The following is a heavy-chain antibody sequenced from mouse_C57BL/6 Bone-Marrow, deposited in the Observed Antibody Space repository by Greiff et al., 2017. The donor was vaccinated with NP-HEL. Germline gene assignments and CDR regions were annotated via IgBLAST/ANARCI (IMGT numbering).Heavy chain of an antibody. CDR1: GFNIKDDY. CDR3: TTRIYYDYDGGDY. CDR2: IDPENGDT. V-gene: IGHV14-4*01. J-gene: IGHJ2*01. Sequence: DVKLQESGAELVRPGASVKLSCTASGFNIKDDYMHWVKQRPEQGLEWIGWIDPENGDTEYASKFQGKATITADTSSNTAYLQLSSLTSEDTAVYYCTTRIYYDYDGGDYWGQGTTLTVSS. D-gene: IGHD2-4*01.